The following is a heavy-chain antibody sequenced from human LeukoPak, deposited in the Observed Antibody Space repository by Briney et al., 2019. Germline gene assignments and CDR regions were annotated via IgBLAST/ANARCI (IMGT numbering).Heavy chain of an antibody. D-gene: IGHD2-15*01. V-gene: IGHV3-9*03. Sequence: QSGGSLRLSCAASGFTFDDYAMHWVRQAPGKGLEWVSGISWNSGSIGYADSVKGRFTISRDNAKNSLYLQMNSLRAEDMALYYCAKDMGSGRNAFDIWGQGTMVTVSS. J-gene: IGHJ3*02. CDR3: AKDMGSGRNAFDI. CDR2: ISWNSGSI. CDR1: GFTFDDYA.